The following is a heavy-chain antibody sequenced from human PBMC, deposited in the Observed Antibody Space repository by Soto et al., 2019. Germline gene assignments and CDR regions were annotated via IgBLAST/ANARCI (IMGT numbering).Heavy chain of an antibody. CDR3: ARCYSKGRIFDP. V-gene: IGHV4-59*08. J-gene: IGHJ5*02. Sequence: SETLSLTCTVSGGSISSYYWSWIRQPPGKGLEWIGYIYYSGSTNYNPSLKSRVTISVDTSKNQFSLKLSSVTAADTAVYYCARCYSKGRIFDPWGQGTLVTVSS. D-gene: IGHD6-13*01. CDR2: IYYSGST. CDR1: GGSISSYY.